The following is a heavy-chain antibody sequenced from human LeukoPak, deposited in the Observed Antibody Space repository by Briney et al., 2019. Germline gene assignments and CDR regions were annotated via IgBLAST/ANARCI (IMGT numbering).Heavy chain of an antibody. CDR1: GGSFSNYY. D-gene: IGHD4-11*01. V-gene: IGHV4-34*01. CDR2: INHSGST. Sequence: SETLSLTCAVSGGSFSNYYWSWIRRPPGKGLEWIGEINHSGSTNYNPSLKSRVTISVDTSKNQFSLKLSSVTAADTAVYYCARFRRLHQYGMDVWGQGTTVTVSS. J-gene: IGHJ6*02. CDR3: ARFRRLHQYGMDV.